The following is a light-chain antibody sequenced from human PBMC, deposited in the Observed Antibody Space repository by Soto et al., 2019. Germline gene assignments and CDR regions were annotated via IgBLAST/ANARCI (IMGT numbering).Light chain of an antibody. Sequence: VLAQPASVSGFPGQSITISCTGTSSDVGNNNYVSWYQQNPGKAPKVMICDVTNRPSGVSNRFSGSKSGNTASLTISGLQAEDEADYYCSSFTGSSYVFGTGTKVTVL. CDR2: DVT. V-gene: IGLV2-14*01. CDR3: SSFTGSSYV. J-gene: IGLJ1*01. CDR1: SSDVGNNNY.